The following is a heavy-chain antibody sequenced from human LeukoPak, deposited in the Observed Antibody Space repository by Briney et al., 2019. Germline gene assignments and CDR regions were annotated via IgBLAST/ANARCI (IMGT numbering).Heavy chain of an antibody. V-gene: IGHV4-59*01. CDR1: GGSISSYY. Sequence: PSETLSLTCTVSGGSISSYYWSWIRQPPGKGLEWIGYTYYSGSTNYNPSLKSRVTISVDTSKNQFSLKLSSVTAADTAVYYCAREVRRCSSGCGWFDPWGQGTLVTVSS. D-gene: IGHD6-19*01. CDR3: AREVRRCSSGCGWFDP. CDR2: TYYSGST. J-gene: IGHJ5*02.